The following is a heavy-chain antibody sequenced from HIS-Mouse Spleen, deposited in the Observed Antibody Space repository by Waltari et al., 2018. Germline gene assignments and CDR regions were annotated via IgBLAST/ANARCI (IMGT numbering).Heavy chain of an antibody. CDR3: AREIPYSSSWYDWYFDL. V-gene: IGHV4-39*07. D-gene: IGHD6-13*01. J-gene: IGHJ2*01. CDR2: IYYSGGT. CDR1: GGSTSSSSYY. Sequence: QLQLQESGPGLVKPSETLSLTCTVSGGSTSSSSYYWGWIRQPPGKGLGWIGRIYYSGGTYYNPSLKSRSTISVDTSKNQFSLKLSSVTAADTAVYYCAREIPYSSSWYDWYFDLWGRGTLVTVSS.